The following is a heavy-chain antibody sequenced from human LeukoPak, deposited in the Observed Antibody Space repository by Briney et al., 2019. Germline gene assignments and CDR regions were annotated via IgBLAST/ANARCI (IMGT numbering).Heavy chain of an antibody. Sequence: SETLSLTCTVSGGSISSYYWSWIRQPPGKGLEWIGYIYYSGSTNYNPSLKSRVTISVDTSKNQFSLKLSSVTAADTAVYYCARLGSTIRAFDIWAKGQWSPSLQ. CDR2: IYYSGST. J-gene: IGHJ3*02. CDR1: GGSISSYY. CDR3: ARLGSTIRAFDI. V-gene: IGHV4-59*08. D-gene: IGHD2-2*01.